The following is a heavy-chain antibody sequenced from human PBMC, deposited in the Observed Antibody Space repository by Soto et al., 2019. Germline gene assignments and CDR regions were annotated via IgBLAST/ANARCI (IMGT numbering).Heavy chain of an antibody. CDR2: INHSGST. J-gene: IGHJ4*02. Sequence: LSLTCAVYGGSFSGYYWSWIRQPPGKGLEWIGEINHSGSTNYNPSLKSRVTISVDTSKNQFSLKLSSVTAADTAVCYCASLHSSGWYYFDYWGQGTLVTVSS. D-gene: IGHD6-19*01. V-gene: IGHV4-34*01. CDR1: GGSFSGYY. CDR3: ASLHSSGWYYFDY.